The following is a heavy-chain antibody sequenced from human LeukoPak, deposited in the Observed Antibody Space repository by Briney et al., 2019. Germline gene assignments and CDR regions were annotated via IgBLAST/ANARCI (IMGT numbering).Heavy chain of an antibody. Sequence: SETLSLTCTVSGASISSYYWTWIRQPAGKGLEWIGRIYTSGSTNYNPSLTSRVAMSVDTSKTQFSLKLSSVTAADTAVYYCARRSADSSSSRGFDYWGQGTLVTVSS. J-gene: IGHJ4*02. V-gene: IGHV4-4*07. CDR3: ARRSADSSSSRGFDY. CDR2: IYTSGST. D-gene: IGHD2-2*01. CDR1: GASISSYY.